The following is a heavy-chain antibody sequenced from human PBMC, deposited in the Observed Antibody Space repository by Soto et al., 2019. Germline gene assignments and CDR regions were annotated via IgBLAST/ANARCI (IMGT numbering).Heavy chain of an antibody. CDR2: TNPSDGST. V-gene: IGHV1-46*01. CDR1: GYGLTSYY. J-gene: IGHJ4*02. D-gene: IGHD3-10*02. Sequence: QVQLVQSGAEVRKPGASVKVSCKASGYGLTSYYMHWVRQAPGQGLEWMGITNPSDGSTNYAQTFQGRVAMTSDTSTSTVYMEMSSLRSEDTAMYYCARSYVTSRPIDFWGQGTLVTVSS. CDR3: ARSYVTSRPIDF.